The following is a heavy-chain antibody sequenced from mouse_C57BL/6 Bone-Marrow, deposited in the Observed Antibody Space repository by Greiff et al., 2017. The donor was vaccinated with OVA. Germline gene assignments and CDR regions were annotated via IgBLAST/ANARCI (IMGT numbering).Heavy chain of an antibody. CDR2: IDPSDSYT. D-gene: IGHD2-4*01. J-gene: IGHJ3*01. V-gene: IGHV1-69*01. CDR1: GYTFTSYW. CDR3: ARGGLRGPSFAD. Sequence: QVQLQQPGAELVMPGASVKLSCKASGYTFTSYWMHWVKQRPGQGLEWIGEIDPSDSYTNYNQKFKGKSTLTVDKSSSTAYMQLSSLTSEDSAVYYCARGGLRGPSFADWGQGTLVTVSA.